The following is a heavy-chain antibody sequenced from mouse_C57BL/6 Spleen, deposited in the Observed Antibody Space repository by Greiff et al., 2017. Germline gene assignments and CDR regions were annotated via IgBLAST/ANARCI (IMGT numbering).Heavy chain of an antibody. J-gene: IGHJ4*01. D-gene: IGHD2-13*01. CDR2: IYPGDGDT. Sequence: VKLLESGPELVKPGASVKISCKASGYAFSSSWMNWVKQRPGKGLEWIGRIYPGDGDTNYNGKFKGKATLTADKSSSTAYMQLSSLTSEDSAVYFCARGGVTAMDYWGQGTSVTVSS. V-gene: IGHV1-82*01. CDR3: ARGGVTAMDY. CDR1: GYAFSSSW.